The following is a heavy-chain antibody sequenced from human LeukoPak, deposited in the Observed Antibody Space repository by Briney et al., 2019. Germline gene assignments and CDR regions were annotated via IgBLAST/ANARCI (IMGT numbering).Heavy chain of an antibody. CDR3: ARQGGQRSSGWYPSYYYGMDV. CDR1: GYSFTSYW. D-gene: IGHD6-19*01. CDR2: IYPGDSDT. Sequence: GESLKISCKGSGYSFTSYWIGWVRQMPGKGLEWMGIIYPGDSDTRYSPSFQGQVTISADKSISTAYLQWSSLKASDTAMYYCARQGGQRSSGWYPSYYYGMDVWGQGTTVTVSS. J-gene: IGHJ6*02. V-gene: IGHV5-51*01.